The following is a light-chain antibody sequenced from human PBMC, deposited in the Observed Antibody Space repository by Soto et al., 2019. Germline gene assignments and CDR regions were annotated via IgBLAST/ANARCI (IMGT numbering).Light chain of an antibody. CDR1: QYIGSA. Sequence: EIVLTQSPATLSLSPGERATLSCRASQYIGSAVAWYHQRSGQAPRLLIFDASIRVPTTPARFSGSGSGTDFTLTISSLEPEDFAVYYCQQRSNWPGTFGQGTKVDIK. CDR3: QQRSNWPGT. CDR2: DAS. V-gene: IGKV3-11*01. J-gene: IGKJ1*01.